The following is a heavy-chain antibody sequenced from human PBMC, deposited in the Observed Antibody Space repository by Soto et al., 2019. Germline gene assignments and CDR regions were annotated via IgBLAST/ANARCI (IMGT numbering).Heavy chain of an antibody. CDR3: ATGYSYGTQDEPGQKNWFDP. Sequence: QVQLVQSGAEVKKPGASVKVSCKVSGYTLTELSMHWVRQAPGKGLEGMGGFDPEDSETIYAQKFQGRFTMTRTTSTDTPYMELSSLRSEDTAVYYCATGYSYGTQDEPGQKNWFDPWGQGTLVTVSS. CDR1: GYTLTELS. D-gene: IGHD5-18*01. CDR2: FDPEDSET. V-gene: IGHV1-24*01. J-gene: IGHJ5*02.